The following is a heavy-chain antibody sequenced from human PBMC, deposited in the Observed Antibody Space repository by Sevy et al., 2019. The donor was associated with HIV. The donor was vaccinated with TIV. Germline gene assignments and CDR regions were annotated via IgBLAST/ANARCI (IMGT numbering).Heavy chain of an antibody. D-gene: IGHD6-19*01. J-gene: IGHJ6*02. V-gene: IGHV4-59*01. Sequence: SETLSLTCTASGGSISSYYWNWIRQSPGKGLEWIGYIYYTGRTNYNPYFKSRVTISVDTSKNQLSLKLTSVTAADTAVYYCARELISGRYYGMDVWGQGTTVTVSS. CDR3: ARELISGRYYGMDV. CDR1: GGSISSYY. CDR2: IYYTGRT.